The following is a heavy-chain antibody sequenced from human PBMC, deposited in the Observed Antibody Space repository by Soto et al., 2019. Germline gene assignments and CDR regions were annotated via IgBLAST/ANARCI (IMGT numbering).Heavy chain of an antibody. Sequence: QVQLQESGPGLVKPSQTLSLTCTVSVGSISSGDYYWSWIRQPPGKGLEWIGYIYHSESAFYNPSLKSRITMSIDTATNRFSLRLASVSGADTAVYFCARALYYYGMDVWGPGTTVTVSS. J-gene: IGHJ6*02. CDR3: ARALYYYGMDV. V-gene: IGHV4-30-4*01. CDR2: IYHSESA. CDR1: VGSISSGDYY.